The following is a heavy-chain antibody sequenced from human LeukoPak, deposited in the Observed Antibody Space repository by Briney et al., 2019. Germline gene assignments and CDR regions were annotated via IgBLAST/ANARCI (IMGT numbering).Heavy chain of an antibody. J-gene: IGHJ4*02. Sequence: SETLSLTCAVYGGSFSGYYWSWIRQPPGKGLEWIGYIYYSGSTNYNPSLKSRVTISVDTSKNQFSLKLSSVTAADTAVYYCARALNYGANFDYWGQGTLVTVSS. CDR2: IYYSGST. D-gene: IGHD4-17*01. V-gene: IGHV4-59*01. CDR3: ARALNYGANFDY. CDR1: GGSFSGYY.